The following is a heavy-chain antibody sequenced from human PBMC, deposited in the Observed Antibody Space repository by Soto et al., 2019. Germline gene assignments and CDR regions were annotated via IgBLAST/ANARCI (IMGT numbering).Heavy chain of an antibody. D-gene: IGHD3-9*01. J-gene: IGHJ4*02. CDR3: ATTNYDILTGAFDY. Sequence: SGPTLVNPTQTLTLTCTFSGFSLSTSGVGVGWIRQPPGKALEWLALIYWDDDKRYSPSLKSRLTITKDTSKNQVVLTMTNMDPVDTATYYCATTNYDILTGAFDYWGQGTLVTVSS. CDR1: GFSLSTSGVG. V-gene: IGHV2-5*02. CDR2: IYWDDDK.